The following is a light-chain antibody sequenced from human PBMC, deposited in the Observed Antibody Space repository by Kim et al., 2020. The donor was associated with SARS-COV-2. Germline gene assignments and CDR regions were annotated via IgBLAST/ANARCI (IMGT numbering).Light chain of an antibody. CDR3: SSYTSSSTYV. Sequence: QSASVSWSPGQSITISCTGTSSDVGGYNYVSWYQQHPGKAPKLMIYDVSNRPSGVSNRFSGSKSGNTASLTISGLQAEDEADYYCSSYTSSSTYVFGTGTQLTVL. V-gene: IGLV2-14*03. CDR1: SSDVGGYNY. J-gene: IGLJ1*01. CDR2: DVS.